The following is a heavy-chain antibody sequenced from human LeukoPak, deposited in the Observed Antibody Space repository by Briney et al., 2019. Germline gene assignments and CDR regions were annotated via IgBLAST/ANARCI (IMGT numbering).Heavy chain of an antibody. D-gene: IGHD2-2*01. V-gene: IGHV4-34*01. J-gene: IGHJ5*02. CDR1: GGSFSGYY. CDR2: INHSGST. CDR3: ARGDVVVPAAVNWFDP. Sequence: SETLSLTCAVYGGSFSGYYWSWIRQPPGKGLEWIGEINHSGSTNYNPSLESRVTISVDTSKNQFSLKLSSVTAADTAVYYCARGDVVVPAAVNWFDPWGQGTLVTVSS.